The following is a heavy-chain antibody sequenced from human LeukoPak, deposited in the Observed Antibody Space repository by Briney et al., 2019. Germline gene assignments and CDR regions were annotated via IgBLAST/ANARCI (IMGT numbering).Heavy chain of an antibody. CDR3: VRGVGLYDTIGYFDY. D-gene: IGHD3-22*01. J-gene: IGHJ4*02. Sequence: AGSLRLSCAASGFTFSICAMHWVRQAPGKGLEWVATLSYDGINKHYTESVKGRFTISRDNAKDSLYLQMSSLRPEDTGVYYCVRGVGLYDTIGYFDYWGQGTLVAVSS. CDR1: GFTFSICA. V-gene: IGHV3-30-3*01. CDR2: LSYDGINK.